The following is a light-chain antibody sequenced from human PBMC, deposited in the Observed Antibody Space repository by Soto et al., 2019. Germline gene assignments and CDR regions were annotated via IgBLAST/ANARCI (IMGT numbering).Light chain of an antibody. Sequence: EIVMTQSPATLSVSPGESATLSCRASQNINSNLAWYQQKPGQAPRLLIHDASNRATGIPARFSGSGSGTDFTLTISSLEPEDFAVYYCQQRSNWPRTFGQGTKVDIK. CDR1: QNINSN. CDR2: DAS. V-gene: IGKV3-11*01. CDR3: QQRSNWPRT. J-gene: IGKJ1*01.